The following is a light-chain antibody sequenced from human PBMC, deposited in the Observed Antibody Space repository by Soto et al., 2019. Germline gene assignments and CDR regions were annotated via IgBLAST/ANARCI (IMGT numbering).Light chain of an antibody. V-gene: IGKV3-15*01. CDR1: QSVYSN. J-gene: IGKJ4*01. CDR2: VAS. CDR3: QQYQSWPLT. Sequence: EIVMTQSPATLSVSPGERATLSCRASQSVYSNLAWYQQTPGQAPRLLIYVASTRATGIPARFSGSGSRTEFTLTISSLQSEDFAVYYCQQYQSWPLTFGGGTKVEIK.